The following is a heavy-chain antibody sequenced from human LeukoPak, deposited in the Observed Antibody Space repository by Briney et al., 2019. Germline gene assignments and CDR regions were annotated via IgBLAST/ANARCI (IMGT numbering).Heavy chain of an antibody. Sequence: GGSLRLSCAASGFTFSSYVMSWVRQAPGKGLEWVSGMSGSGGSTYYGDSVKGRFTISRDNSKNTLYLQMNSLRAEDTAVYYCAKMVVVVPARQYYFDYWGQGTLVTVSS. CDR3: AKMVVVVPARQYYFDY. CDR1: GFTFSSYV. D-gene: IGHD2-2*01. V-gene: IGHV3-23*02. J-gene: IGHJ4*02. CDR2: MSGSGGST.